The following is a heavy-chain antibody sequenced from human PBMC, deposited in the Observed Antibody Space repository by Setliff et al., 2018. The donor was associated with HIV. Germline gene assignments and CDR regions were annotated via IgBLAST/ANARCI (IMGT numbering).Heavy chain of an antibody. J-gene: IGHJ4*02. V-gene: IGHV3-30*07. CDR3: ARDQVANYYGSGIDY. D-gene: IGHD3-10*01. CDR2: MSYDGNNK. CDR1: GFIFSSYA. Sequence: QPGGSLRLSCAASGFIFSSYAMHWVRQAPGKGLEWVAVMSYDGNNKYYADSVKGRFTISRDNAKNSLYLQMNSLRAEDTAVYYCARDQVANYYGSGIDYWGQGTLVTVSS.